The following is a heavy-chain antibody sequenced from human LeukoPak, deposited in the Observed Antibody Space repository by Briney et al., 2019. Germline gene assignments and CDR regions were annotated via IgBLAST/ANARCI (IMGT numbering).Heavy chain of an antibody. D-gene: IGHD3-10*01. CDR3: AHDVGLFIFDY. J-gene: IGHJ4*02. CDR1: GISLSTRLVN. V-gene: IGHV2-5*01. CDR2: IYWNDDK. Sequence: SRPTLAKPTQILTLSRTFSGISLSTRLVNVCWIRQPSRQTLEWLALIYWNDDKRYSPSLKSRLTITQDTSKNQVVLTMTNMDPVDTATYYCAHDVGLFIFDYWGQGTLVTVSS.